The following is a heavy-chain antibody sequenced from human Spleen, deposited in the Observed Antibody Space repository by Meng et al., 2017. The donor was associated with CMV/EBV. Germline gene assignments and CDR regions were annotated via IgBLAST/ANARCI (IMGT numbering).Heavy chain of an antibody. D-gene: IGHD3-10*01. V-gene: IGHV3-30*04. CDR1: GFTFTYYA. J-gene: IGHJ6*02. CDR2: TSYDGTHK. Sequence: GGSLRLSCEASGFTFTYYAMHWVRQAPGKGLEWVTITSYDGTHKYYADSVKGRFTISRDNSKNTLYLRMDTLRPEDSAVYYCARSTHYGSGNFHDYWYGMDVWGQGTTVTVSS. CDR3: ARSTHYGSGNFHDYWYGMDV.